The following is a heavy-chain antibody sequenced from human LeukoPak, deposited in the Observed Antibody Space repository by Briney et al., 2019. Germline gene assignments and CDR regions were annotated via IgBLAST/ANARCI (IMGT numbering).Heavy chain of an antibody. J-gene: IGHJ4*02. D-gene: IGHD3-3*01. V-gene: IGHV4-34*01. CDR3: ARGHNFDFWSGTFKFDY. CDR2: INHSGST. Sequence: SETLSLTCAVYGGSFSGYYWSWIRQPPGKGLEWLGEINHSGSTNYNPSLKSRVTISVDTSKNQFSLKLSSVTAADTAVYYCARGHNFDFWSGTFKFDYWGQGTLVTVSS. CDR1: GGSFSGYY.